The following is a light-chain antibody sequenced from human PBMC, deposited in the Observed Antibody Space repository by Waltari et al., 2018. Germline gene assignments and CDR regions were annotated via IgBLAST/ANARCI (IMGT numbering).Light chain of an antibody. V-gene: IGLV3-19*01. CDR2: AKD. J-gene: IGLJ3*02. Sequence: SSELTQDPAVSVALGQTVRITCQGDSVRNSFASWYQQKPGLAPLLILYAKDNRPPGIPARVSGSSSGNTASLTIAGAQAEDEADYYCSCRDSGARLFGGGTKLTVL. CDR3: SCRDSGARL. CDR1: SVRNSF.